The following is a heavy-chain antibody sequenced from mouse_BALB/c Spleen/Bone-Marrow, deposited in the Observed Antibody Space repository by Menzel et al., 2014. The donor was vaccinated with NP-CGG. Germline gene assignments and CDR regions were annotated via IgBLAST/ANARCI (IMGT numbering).Heavy chain of an antibody. CDR3: ARFGYDYALDY. Sequence: EVNVVESGPSLVKPSQTLSLTCSVTGDSITSGYWNWIRKFPGNKLGYMGYISYSGSTYYNPSLKSRISITRDTSKNQYYLQLKSVTTEDTATYYCARFGYDYALDYWGQGTSVTVSS. CDR2: ISYSGST. J-gene: IGHJ4*01. D-gene: IGHD2-2*01. V-gene: IGHV3-8*02. CDR1: GDSITSGY.